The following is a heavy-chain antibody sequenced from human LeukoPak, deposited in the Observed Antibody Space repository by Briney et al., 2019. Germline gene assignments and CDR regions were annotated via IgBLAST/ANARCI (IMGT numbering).Heavy chain of an antibody. D-gene: IGHD3-10*01. J-gene: IGHJ4*02. CDR3: AKGYGSGSYYGH. V-gene: IGHV4-39*07. CDR2: IYYSGST. CDR1: GGSISSSSYY. Sequence: PSETLSLTCTVSGGSISSSSYYWGWIRQPPGKGLEWIGSIYYSGSTYYNPSLKSRVTISVETSKNQFSLKLSSVTAADTAVYYCAKGYGSGSYYGHWGQGTLVTVSS.